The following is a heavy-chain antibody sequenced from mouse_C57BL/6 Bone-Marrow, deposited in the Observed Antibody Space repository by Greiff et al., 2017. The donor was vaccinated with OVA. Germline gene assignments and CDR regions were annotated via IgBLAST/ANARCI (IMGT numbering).Heavy chain of an antibody. V-gene: IGHV5-17*01. Sequence: DVMLVESGGGLVKPGGSLKLSCAASGFTFSDYGMHWVRQAPEKGLEWVAYISSGSSTIYYADTVQGRFTISRDNAKKTLFLKMPSLRSEDTAMYYCARINYWYFDVWGTGTTVTVSS. J-gene: IGHJ1*03. CDR2: ISSGSSTI. CDR1: GFTFSDYG. CDR3: ARINYWYFDV.